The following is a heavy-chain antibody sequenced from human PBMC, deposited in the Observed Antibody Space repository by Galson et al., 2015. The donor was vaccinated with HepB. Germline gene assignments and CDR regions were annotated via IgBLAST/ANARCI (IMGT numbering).Heavy chain of an antibody. CDR1: GFTFSSYS. J-gene: IGHJ4*02. V-gene: IGHV3-21*01. D-gene: IGHD6-13*01. CDR2: ISSSSSYI. CDR3: ARDGFLSGFGYSPSVGDFDY. Sequence: SLRLSCAASGFTFSSYSMNWVRQAPGKELEWVSSISSSSSYIYYADSVKGRFTISRDNAKNSLCLQMNSLRAEDTAVYYCARDGFLSGFGYSPSVGDFDYWGQGTLVTVSS.